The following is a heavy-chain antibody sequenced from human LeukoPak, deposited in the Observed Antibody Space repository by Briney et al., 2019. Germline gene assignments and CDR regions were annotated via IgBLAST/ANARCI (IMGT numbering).Heavy chain of an antibody. Sequence: SQTLSLTCTVSGGSISSGSYYWSWIRQPAGKGLEWIGRIYTSGSTNYNPSLKSRVTISVDTSKNQFSLKLSSVTAADTAVYYCAREYVAVTGYYYYYMGVWGKGTTVTVSS. V-gene: IGHV4-61*02. D-gene: IGHD6-19*01. CDR2: IYTSGST. J-gene: IGHJ6*03. CDR3: AREYVAVTGYYYYYMGV. CDR1: GGSISSGSYY.